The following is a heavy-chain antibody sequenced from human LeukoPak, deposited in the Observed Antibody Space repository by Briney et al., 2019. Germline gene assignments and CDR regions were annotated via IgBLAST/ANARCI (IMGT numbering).Heavy chain of an antibody. Sequence: GGSLRLSCAASGFTFSSYGMHWARQAPGKGLEWVAIIWYDGNNKYYADSVKGRFTISRDNSKNTLYLQMDSLRAEDTAVYYCAKDIVVVPAARDAFDIWGQGTMVTVSS. J-gene: IGHJ3*02. CDR1: GFTFSSYG. CDR3: AKDIVVVPAARDAFDI. V-gene: IGHV3-33*06. CDR2: IWYDGNNK. D-gene: IGHD2-2*01.